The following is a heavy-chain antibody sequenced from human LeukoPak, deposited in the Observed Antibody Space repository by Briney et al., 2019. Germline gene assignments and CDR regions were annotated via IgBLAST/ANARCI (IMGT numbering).Heavy chain of an antibody. V-gene: IGHV3-23*01. CDR2: ISGSGGTT. CDR3: AKDPGSRFPLGDAFDI. D-gene: IGHD1-26*01. CDR1: GFTFSSYA. J-gene: IGHJ3*02. Sequence: GGSLRLSCAASGFTFSSYAMSWVRQAPGKGLEWVSGISGSGGTTYYADSVKGRFTISRDNSKNTLYLQMNSLRAEDTAVYYCAKDPGSRFPLGDAFDIWGQGTMVTVSS.